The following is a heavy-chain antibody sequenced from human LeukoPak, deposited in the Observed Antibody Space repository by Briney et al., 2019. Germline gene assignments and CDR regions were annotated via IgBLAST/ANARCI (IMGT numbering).Heavy chain of an antibody. D-gene: IGHD3-22*01. CDR3: AGDNYDSSGYASLGN. CDR1: GFTFSSYW. CDR2: IYGGGIT. J-gene: IGHJ4*02. Sequence: GGSLRLSCAASGFTFSSYWMSWVRQAPGRGLEWVSVIYGGGITSYADSVKGRFTISRDNSKNTLYLQMNSLRAEDTAVYYCAGDNYDSSGYASLGNWGQGTLVTVSS. V-gene: IGHV3-66*01.